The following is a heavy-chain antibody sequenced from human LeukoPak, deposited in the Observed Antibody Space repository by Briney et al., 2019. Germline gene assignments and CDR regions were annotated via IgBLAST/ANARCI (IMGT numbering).Heavy chain of an antibody. D-gene: IGHD2-15*01. V-gene: IGHV1-2*02. CDR1: GYTFTGYY. CDR2: INPNSGGT. J-gene: IGHJ4*02. Sequence: ASVKVSCKASGYTFTGYYMHWVRQAPGQGLEWMGWINPNSGGTNYAQKFQGRVTMTRDTSISTAYMELSRLRSDDTAVYYCARASKDIVLVVAELDVRYYFDYWGQGALVTVSS. CDR3: ARASKDIVLVVAELDVRYYFDY.